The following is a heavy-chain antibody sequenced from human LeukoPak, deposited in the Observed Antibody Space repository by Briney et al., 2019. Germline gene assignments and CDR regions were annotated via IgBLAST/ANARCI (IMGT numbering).Heavy chain of an antibody. Sequence: ASVKVSCKASGYTFTSYGISWVRQAPGQGLEWMGIINPSGGSTYYAQKFQGRVTVTRDVSTSTVYMGLSSLRSEDTAVYYCARPTATNSFDNWGQGTLVTVSS. D-gene: IGHD1-26*01. V-gene: IGHV1-46*01. CDR3: ARPTATNSFDN. CDR1: GYTFTSYG. CDR2: INPSGGST. J-gene: IGHJ4*02.